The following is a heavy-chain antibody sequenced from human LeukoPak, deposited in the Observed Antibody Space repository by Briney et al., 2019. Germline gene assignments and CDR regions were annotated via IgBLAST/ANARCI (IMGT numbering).Heavy chain of an antibody. CDR2: IYYSGST. V-gene: IGHV4-61*01. CDR3: ARESFGGSPLVR. D-gene: IGHD2-15*01. Sequence: PSETLSLTCTVSGGSISSGSYYWSWIRQPPGKGPEWIGYIYYSGSTNYNPSLKSRVTISVDTSKNQFSLKLSSVTAADTAVYYCARESFGGSPLVRWGQGTLVTVSS. J-gene: IGHJ4*02. CDR1: GGSISSGSYY.